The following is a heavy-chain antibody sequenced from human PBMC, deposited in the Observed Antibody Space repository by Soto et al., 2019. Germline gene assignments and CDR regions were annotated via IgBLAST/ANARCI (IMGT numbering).Heavy chain of an antibody. D-gene: IGHD3-22*01. CDR3: ARDSSYYYDSTGYSHYYYSMDV. J-gene: IGHJ6*02. CDR1: GFTVSSNY. CDR2: IYSGGST. Sequence: GGSLRLSCAASGFTVSSNYMSWVRQAPGKGLEWVSVIYSGGSTYYADSVKGRFTISRHNSKNTLYLQMNSLRAEDTAVYYCARDSSYYYDSTGYSHYYYSMDVWGQGTTVTVSS. V-gene: IGHV3-53*04.